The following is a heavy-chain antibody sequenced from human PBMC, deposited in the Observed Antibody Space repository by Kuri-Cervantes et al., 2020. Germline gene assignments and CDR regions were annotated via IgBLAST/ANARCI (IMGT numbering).Heavy chain of an antibody. CDR3: ARDPYSSGWSPGAFDI. J-gene: IGHJ3*02. D-gene: IGHD6-19*01. V-gene: IGHV1-2*02. CDR1: GYTFTGYY. CDR2: INPNSGGT. Sequence: ASVKVSCKASGYTFTGYYMHWVRQAPGQGLEWMGWINPNSGGTNYAQKFQGRVTMTRDTSISTAYMELSRLRSDDTAVYYCARDPYSSGWSPGAFDIWGQGTMVTDSS.